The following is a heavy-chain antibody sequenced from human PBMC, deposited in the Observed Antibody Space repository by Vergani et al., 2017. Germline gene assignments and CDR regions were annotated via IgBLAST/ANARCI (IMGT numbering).Heavy chain of an antibody. CDR2: IYPGDSEV. CDR3: ASGGHGSENGGALQL. J-gene: IGHJ3*01. D-gene: IGHD3-10*01. CDR1: GYIFSNFW. V-gene: IGHV5-51*01. Sequence: EKQLVQSGSETKKPGESLKISCQAFGYIFSNFWIGWVRQRPGRGLECMGIIYPGDSEVKSNPTFRGEVIFSVDTSVNTAYLQWRSLQASDPATYFCASGGHGSENGGALQLWGQGTNITVSS.